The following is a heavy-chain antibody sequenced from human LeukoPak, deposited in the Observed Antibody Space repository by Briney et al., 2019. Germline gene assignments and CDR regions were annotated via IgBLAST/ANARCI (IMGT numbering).Heavy chain of an antibody. CDR3: ARQISIDSSGYYYVGRGTLYHFDY. V-gene: IGHV3-48*03. J-gene: IGHJ4*02. CDR1: GFTFSSYE. CDR2: ISSSGSTI. Sequence: GGSLRLSCAASGFTFSSYEMNWVRQAPGKGLEWVSYISSSGSTIYYADSVKGRFTISRDNAKNSLYLQMNSLRAEDTAVYYCARQISIDSSGYYYVGRGTLYHFDYWGQGTLVTVSS. D-gene: IGHD3-22*01.